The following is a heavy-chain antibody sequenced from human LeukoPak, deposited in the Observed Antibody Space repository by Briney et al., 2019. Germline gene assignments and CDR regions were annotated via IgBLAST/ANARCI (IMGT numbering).Heavy chain of an antibody. J-gene: IGHJ4*02. CDR1: GGSISSGDYY. CDR3: ARDKQMDYGDYGTMGYFDY. D-gene: IGHD4-17*01. Sequence: SQTLSLTCTVSGGSISSGDYYWSWIRQPPGKGLDWIGYIYYSGSTYYNPSLKSRVTISVDTSKNQFSLKLSSVTAADTAVYYCARDKQMDYGDYGTMGYFDYWGQGTLVTVSS. V-gene: IGHV4-30-4*01. CDR2: IYYSGST.